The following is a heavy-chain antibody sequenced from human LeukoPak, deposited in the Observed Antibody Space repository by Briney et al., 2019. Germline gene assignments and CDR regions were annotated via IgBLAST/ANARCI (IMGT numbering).Heavy chain of an antibody. Sequence: GGSLRLSCAASGFTFSSYEMNWVRQAPGKGLEWVSYISSSGSTIYYADSVKGRFTISRDNAKNTLYLQMNSLRAEDTAVYYCAGGSGSSKTHYYYYYMDVWGKGTTVAISS. V-gene: IGHV3-48*03. D-gene: IGHD3-10*01. CDR1: GFTFSSYE. CDR2: ISSSGSTI. J-gene: IGHJ6*03. CDR3: AGGSGSSKTHYYYYYMDV.